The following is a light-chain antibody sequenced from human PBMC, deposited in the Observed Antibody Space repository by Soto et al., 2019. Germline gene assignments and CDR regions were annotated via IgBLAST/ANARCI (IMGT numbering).Light chain of an antibody. Sequence: QSVLKQPPSVSGAPGQRVTISCTGSSSNIGAGYDVHWYQQLPGTAPKLLIYGNSNRPSGVPDRFSGSKSGTSASLAITGLQAEDEADYYCQSYDSSLSGSDVVFGGGTQLTV. CDR3: QSYDSSLSGSDVV. V-gene: IGLV1-40*01. CDR1: SSNIGAGYD. J-gene: IGLJ2*01. CDR2: GNS.